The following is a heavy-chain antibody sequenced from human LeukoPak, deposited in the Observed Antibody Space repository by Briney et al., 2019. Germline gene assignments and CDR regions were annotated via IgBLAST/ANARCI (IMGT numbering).Heavy chain of an antibody. CDR1: GYTFTSYG. CDR3: ARGPRFLEWLLSLDY. J-gene: IGHJ4*02. CDR2: ISAYNGNT. V-gene: IGHV1-18*01. Sequence: GASVKVSCKASGYTFTSYGISWVRQAPGQGLEWMGWISAYNGNTNYAQKLQGRVTMTTDTSTSTAYMDLRSLRSDDTAVYYCARGPRFLEWLLSLDYWGQGTLVTVSS. D-gene: IGHD3-3*01.